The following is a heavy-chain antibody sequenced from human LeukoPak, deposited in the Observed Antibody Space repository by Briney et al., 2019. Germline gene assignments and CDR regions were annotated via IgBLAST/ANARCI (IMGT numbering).Heavy chain of an antibody. CDR2: ISSSSNSI. CDR3: ARGRTDFDY. J-gene: IGHJ4*02. V-gene: IGHV3-48*02. CDR1: GFTLSSYG. Sequence: GGSLRLSCAASGFTLSSYGMNWVRRAPGKVLEWLSYISSSSNSIYYADSVKGRFTISRDNAKNSLYLQMNSLRDEDTAMYYCARGRTDFDYWGQGTLVTVSS.